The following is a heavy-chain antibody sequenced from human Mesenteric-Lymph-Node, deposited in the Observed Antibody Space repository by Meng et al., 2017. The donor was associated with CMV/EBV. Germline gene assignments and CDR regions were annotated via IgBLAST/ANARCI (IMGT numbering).Heavy chain of an antibody. V-gene: IGHV3-23*01. Sequence: FRNCDMGWIRQAQGKGLGWVSTMSGVGGATYYADSVEGRLTISRDNSKNTLSLQMNSLRAEDTAVYYCAKQGPIFGYCSSTSCPFDLWGRGTLVTVSS. J-gene: IGHJ2*01. D-gene: IGHD2-2*01. CDR2: MSGVGGAT. CDR1: FRNCD. CDR3: AKQGPIFGYCSSTSCPFDL.